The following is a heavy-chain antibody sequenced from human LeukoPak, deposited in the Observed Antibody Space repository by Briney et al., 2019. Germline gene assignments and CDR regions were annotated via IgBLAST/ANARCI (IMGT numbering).Heavy chain of an antibody. CDR2: IYYSGST. J-gene: IGHJ4*02. V-gene: IGHV4-59*01. D-gene: IGHD3-10*01. CDR1: GGSISSYH. CDR3: ARVNYGSATKEDY. Sequence: SETLSLTCTVSGGSISSYHWSWIRQPPGKGLEWIGYIYYSGSTNYNPSFKSRVTISLDTSKNQFSLKLSSVTAADTAVYYCARVNYGSATKEDYWGQGTLVTVSS.